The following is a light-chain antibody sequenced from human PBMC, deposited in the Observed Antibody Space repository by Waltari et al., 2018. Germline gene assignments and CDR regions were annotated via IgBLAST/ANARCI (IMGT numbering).Light chain of an antibody. V-gene: IGKV3-11*01. CDR2: DTS. CDR1: QSISNY. J-gene: IGKJ4*02. CDR3: HQRSDWGT. Sequence: EIVFTQSPATLSLSPGERATLSCRARQSISNYLAWYQQKRGQAPRLLLYDTSNRATGIPARFSGSGSGTEFTLTISSLEPEDFPVDSCHQRSDWGTFGGGTKVEI.